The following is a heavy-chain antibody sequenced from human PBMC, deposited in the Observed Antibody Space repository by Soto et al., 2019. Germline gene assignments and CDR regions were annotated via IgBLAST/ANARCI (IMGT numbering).Heavy chain of an antibody. J-gene: IGHJ2*01. D-gene: IGHD4-17*01. CDR1: GFTFSSYA. Sequence: GGSLRLSCAASGFTFSSYAMHWVRQAPGKGLEWVAVISYDGSNKYYADSVKGRFTISRDNSKNTLYLQMNSLRAEDAAVYYCARLRLAAPTGWYFDLWGRGTLVTVSS. CDR2: ISYDGSNK. V-gene: IGHV3-30-3*01. CDR3: ARLRLAAPTGWYFDL.